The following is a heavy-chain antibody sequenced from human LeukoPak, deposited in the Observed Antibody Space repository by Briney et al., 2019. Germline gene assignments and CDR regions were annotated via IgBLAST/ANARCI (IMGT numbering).Heavy chain of an antibody. CDR3: ARGSSYGGNEFDY. Sequence: ASVKVSCKASGYTFTDYYMHWVRQAPGQGLEWMGWINPNSGGTNYAQKFQGRVTMTRDTSISTAYMELSRLRSDDTAVYYCARGSSYGGNEFDYWGQGTLVTVSS. CDR2: INPNSGGT. V-gene: IGHV1-2*02. D-gene: IGHD4-23*01. CDR1: GYTFTDYY. J-gene: IGHJ4*02.